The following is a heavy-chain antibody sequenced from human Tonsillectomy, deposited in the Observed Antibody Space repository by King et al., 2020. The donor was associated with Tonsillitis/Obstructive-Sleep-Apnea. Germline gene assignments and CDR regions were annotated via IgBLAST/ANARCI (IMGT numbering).Heavy chain of an antibody. J-gene: IGHJ6*03. D-gene: IGHD2-15*01. V-gene: IGHV5-51*01. CDR2: IYPGDSDT. CDR3: ARQGGYCSGGSCYADYNYYYMDV. CDR1: GYSFISYW. Sequence: QLVQSGAEVKKPGESLKISCKGSGYSFISYWIGWVRQMPGKGLEWMGIIYPGDSDTRYSPSFQGQVTISADTSIRTAYLQWSSLKASDTAMYYCARQGGYCSGGSCYADYNYYYMDVWGKGTTVTVSS.